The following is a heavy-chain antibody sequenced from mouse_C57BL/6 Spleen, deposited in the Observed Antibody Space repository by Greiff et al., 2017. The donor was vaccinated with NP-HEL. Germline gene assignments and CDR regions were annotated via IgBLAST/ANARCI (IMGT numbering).Heavy chain of an antibody. CDR3: ARSGRGPYFDY. CDR1: GYSFTSYY. V-gene: IGHV1-66*01. Sequence: VKLMESGPELVKPGASVKISCKASGYSFTSYYIHWVKQRPGQGLEWIGWIYPGSGNTKYNEKFKGKATLTADTSSSTAYMQLSSLTSEDSAVYYCARSGRGPYFDYWGQGTTLTVSS. J-gene: IGHJ2*01. CDR2: IYPGSGNT. D-gene: IGHD1-1*01.